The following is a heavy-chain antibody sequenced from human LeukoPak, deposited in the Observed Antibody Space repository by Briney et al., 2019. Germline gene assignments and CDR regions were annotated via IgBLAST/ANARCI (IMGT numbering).Heavy chain of an antibody. CDR2: IYPGDSDT. J-gene: IGHJ3*02. Sequence: GESLKISCKGSGYSFTSYWIGWVRQMPGKGLEWMGIIYPGDSDTRYSPSFQGQVTISADKSISTAYLQWSSLKASDTTMYYCARQWQSDYDAFDIWGQGTMVTVSS. D-gene: IGHD4-17*01. CDR1: GYSFTSYW. CDR3: ARQWQSDYDAFDI. V-gene: IGHV5-51*01.